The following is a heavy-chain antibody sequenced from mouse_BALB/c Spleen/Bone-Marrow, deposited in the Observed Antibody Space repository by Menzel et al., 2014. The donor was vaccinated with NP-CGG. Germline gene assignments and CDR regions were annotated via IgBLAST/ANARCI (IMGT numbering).Heavy chain of an antibody. Sequence: EVKVVESGGGLVQPGCSLRLSCTTSGSTFTDYYMSWVRQPPGKALEWLAFIRNKAYGYTTEYSASVRGRFTISRDNSQSILYLQMNTLRAEDSATYYCARFPMDYWGQGTSVTVSS. J-gene: IGHJ4*01. V-gene: IGHV7-3*02. CDR1: GSTFTDYY. CDR2: IRNKAYGYTT. CDR3: ARFPMDY.